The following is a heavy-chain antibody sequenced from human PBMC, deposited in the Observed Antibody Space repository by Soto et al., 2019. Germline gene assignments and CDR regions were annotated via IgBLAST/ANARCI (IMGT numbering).Heavy chain of an antibody. CDR3: VKEAVVGPFDY. V-gene: IGHV4-59*01. J-gene: IGHJ4*02. Sequence: PSETLSLTCTVSGGSISSYYWSWIRQPPGKGLEWIGYIYHSGSTNYNPSLKSRVTISVDTSKNQFSLKLSSLRAEDTAVYYCVKEAVVGPFDYWGQGTLVTVSS. CDR1: GGSISSYY. CDR2: IYHSGST. D-gene: IGHD1-26*01.